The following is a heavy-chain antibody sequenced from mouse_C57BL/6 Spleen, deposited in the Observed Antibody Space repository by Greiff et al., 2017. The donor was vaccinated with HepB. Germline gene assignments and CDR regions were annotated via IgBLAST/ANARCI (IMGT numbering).Heavy chain of an antibody. CDR1: GFTFSDFY. CDR3: ARVSPGYYYAMDY. CDR2: SRNKANDYTT. V-gene: IGHV7-1*01. J-gene: IGHJ4*01. D-gene: IGHD4-1*01. Sequence: EVMLVESGGGLVQSGRSLRLSCATSGFTFSDFYMEWVRQAPGKGLEWIAASRNKANDYTTEYSASVKGRFIVSRDTSQSILYLQMNALRAEDTAIYYCARVSPGYYYAMDYWGQGTSVTVSS.